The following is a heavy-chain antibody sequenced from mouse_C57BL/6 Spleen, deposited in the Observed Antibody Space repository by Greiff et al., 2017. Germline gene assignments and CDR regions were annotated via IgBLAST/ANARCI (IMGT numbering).Heavy chain of an antibody. CDR2: IYPGDGDT. CDR3: ARIHYGNYGGGMDY. D-gene: IGHD2-1*01. J-gene: IGHJ4*01. CDR1: GYAFSSYW. V-gene: IGHV1-80*01. Sequence: QVQLQQSGAELVKPGASVKISCKASGYAFSSYWMNWVKQRPGKGLEWIGQIYPGDGDTNYNGKFKGKATLTADKSSSTSYMQLSSLTSEDSAVYCCARIHYGNYGGGMDYWGQGTSVTVSS.